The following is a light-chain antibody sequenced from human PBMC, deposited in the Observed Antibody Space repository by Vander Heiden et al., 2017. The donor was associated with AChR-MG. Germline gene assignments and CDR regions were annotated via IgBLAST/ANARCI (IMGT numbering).Light chain of an antibody. J-gene: IGKJ1*01. Sequence: DIQMTQSPSTLSASVGDRVTITCRASQSISSWLAWYQQKPGKAPKLLISKASSLESGVPSRFSGSGSGTEFTLTISSLQPDDFGTYYCQQYNRPPLAFGQGTKVEIK. CDR1: QSISSW. CDR2: KAS. CDR3: QQYNRPPLA. V-gene: IGKV1-5*03.